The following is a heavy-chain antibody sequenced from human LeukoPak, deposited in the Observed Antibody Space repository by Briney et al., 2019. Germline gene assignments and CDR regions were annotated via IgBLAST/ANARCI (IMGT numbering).Heavy chain of an antibody. V-gene: IGHV3-23*01. D-gene: IGHD2-2*01. CDR3: AKGLPRGLPAAEHFDY. CDR1: GFIFSGYA. CDR2: ISAGGSSS. Sequence: PGGSLRLSCAVSGFIFSGYAMSWVRQAPGKGLEWVSSISAGGSSSYYADSVKGRFTISRDNSKNTLYVQMNTLRAEDSALYYCAKGLPRGLPAAEHFDYWGQGTLVTVSP. J-gene: IGHJ4*02.